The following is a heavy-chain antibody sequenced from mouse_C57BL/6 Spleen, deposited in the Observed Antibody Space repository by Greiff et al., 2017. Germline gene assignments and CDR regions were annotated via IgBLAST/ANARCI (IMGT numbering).Heavy chain of an antibody. Sequence: EVQLQQSGPELVKPGASVKISCKASGYSFTGYSMNWVKQSPEKSLEWIGEFNPSTGGTTYNQKFKAKATLTVDNASSTAYMQLKSLTSEDSAVYYCARGELRDFDYWGQGTTLTVSS. J-gene: IGHJ2*01. D-gene: IGHD2-4*01. CDR1: GYSFTGYS. V-gene: IGHV1-42*01. CDR3: ARGELRDFDY. CDR2: FNPSTGGT.